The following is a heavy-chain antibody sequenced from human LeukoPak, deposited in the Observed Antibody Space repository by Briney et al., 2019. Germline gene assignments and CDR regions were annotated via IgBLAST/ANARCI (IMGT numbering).Heavy chain of an antibody. CDR2: INPSGGST. Sequence: ASVKVSCKASGYTLTGYYMHWVRQAPGQGLEWMAIINPSGGSTNYAQKFQGRVTMTRDTSTSTVYMELSSLRSEDTAVYYCARDPRPSYDSSDYYYPGDYWGQGTLVTVSS. D-gene: IGHD3-22*01. J-gene: IGHJ4*02. V-gene: IGHV1-46*01. CDR3: ARDPRPSYDSSDYYYPGDY. CDR1: GYTLTGYY.